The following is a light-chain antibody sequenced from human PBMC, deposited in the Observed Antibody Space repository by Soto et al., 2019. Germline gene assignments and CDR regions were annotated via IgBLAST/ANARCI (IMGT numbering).Light chain of an antibody. J-gene: IGKJ2*01. CDR1: QSVSSGY. V-gene: IGKV3-20*01. Sequence: EIVLTQSPGTLSLSPGERATLSCRASQSVSSGYLAWYQQKPGQAPKLLMSGASSRATGIPDRFIGSESGTDVPRAIGSLEPEDFAVYYCQQYTSSSYTFRQGTKLGIK. CDR3: QQYTSSSYT. CDR2: GAS.